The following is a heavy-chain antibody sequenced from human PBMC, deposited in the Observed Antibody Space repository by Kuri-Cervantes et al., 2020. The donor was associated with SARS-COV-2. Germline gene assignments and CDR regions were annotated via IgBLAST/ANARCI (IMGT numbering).Heavy chain of an antibody. D-gene: IGHD1-26*01. CDR3: ARLVLEAYGGSFYFDY. CDR1: GGSFSGYY. V-gene: IGHV4-34*01. CDR2: INHSGST. J-gene: IGHJ4*02. Sequence: GSLRLSCAVYGGSFSGYYWSWIRQPPGKGLEWIGEINHSGSTNYNPSLKSRVTISVDTSKNQFSLKLTSVTAADTAVYYCARLVLEAYGGSFYFDYWGQGSLVTVSS.